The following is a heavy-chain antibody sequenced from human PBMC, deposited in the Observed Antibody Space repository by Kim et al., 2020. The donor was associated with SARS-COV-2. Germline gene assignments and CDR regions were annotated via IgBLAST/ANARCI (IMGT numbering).Heavy chain of an antibody. J-gene: IGHJ4*02. CDR3: ASTTVLRYFDWLLSGQIDY. V-gene: IGHV4-39*01. CDR2: IYYSGST. D-gene: IGHD3-9*01. CDR1: GGSISSSSYY. Sequence: SETLSLTCTVSGGSISSSSYYWGWIRQPPGKGLEWIGSIYYSGSTYYNPSLKSRVTISVDTSKNQFSLKLSSVTAADTAVYYCASTTVLRYFDWLLSGQIDYWGQGTLVTVSS.